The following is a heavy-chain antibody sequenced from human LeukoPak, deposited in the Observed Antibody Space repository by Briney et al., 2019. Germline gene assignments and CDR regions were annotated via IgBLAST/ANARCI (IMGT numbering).Heavy chain of an antibody. Sequence: PGGSLRLSCAASGFTFSSYAMSWVRQAPGKGLEWVSAISGSGGSTYYADSVKGRFTISRDNSKNTLYLQMNSLRAEDTAVYYCAKDADGISSGPSYYFDYWGQGTLVTVSS. CDR1: GFTFSSYA. D-gene: IGHD3-22*01. CDR3: AKDADGISSGPSYYFDY. V-gene: IGHV3-23*01. CDR2: ISGSGGST. J-gene: IGHJ4*02.